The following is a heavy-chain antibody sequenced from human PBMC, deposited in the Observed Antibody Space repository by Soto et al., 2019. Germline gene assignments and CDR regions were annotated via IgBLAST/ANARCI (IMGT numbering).Heavy chain of an antibody. J-gene: IGHJ4*02. D-gene: IGHD3-22*01. CDR3: ARTTYYYDSSGYSGWDFDY. Sequence: PSETLSLTCTVSGGSISSSRYYWGWIRQPPGKGMEWIGSIYYSGSTYYNPSLKSRVTISVDTSKNQFSLKLSSVTAADTAVYYCARTTYYYDSSGYSGWDFDYWSQGTLVTVSS. CDR2: IYYSGST. V-gene: IGHV4-39*01. CDR1: GGSISSSRYY.